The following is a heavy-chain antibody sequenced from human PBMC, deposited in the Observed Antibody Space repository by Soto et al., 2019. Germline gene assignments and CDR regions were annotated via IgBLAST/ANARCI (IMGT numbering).Heavy chain of an antibody. V-gene: IGHV1-18*01. D-gene: IGHD1-1*01. CDR3: ARRYNWNDLEGYYGMDV. CDR2: ISAYNGNT. CDR1: GYTFTSYG. Sequence: QVQLVQSGAEVKKPGASVKVSCKASGYTFTSYGISWVRQAPGQGLEWMGWISAYNGNTNYAQKLQGRVTMTTDTATSTAYMELRSLRSDDTAVYYCARRYNWNDLEGYYGMDVWGQGTTVTVSS. J-gene: IGHJ6*02.